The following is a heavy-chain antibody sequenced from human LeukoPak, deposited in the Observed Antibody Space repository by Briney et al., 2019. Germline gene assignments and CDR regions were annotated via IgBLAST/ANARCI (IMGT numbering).Heavy chain of an antibody. Sequence: GGSLRLSCAASGFTFSNYWMHWVRQAPGKGLVWVSRINSDGINTSYADSVKGRFTISRDNAKNTLNLQMNSLRAEDTAVYYCARDLGQYYDTSDNRFDPWGQGTLVAVSS. CDR3: ARDLGQYYDTSDNRFDP. CDR1: GFTFSNYW. J-gene: IGHJ5*02. CDR2: INSDGINT. V-gene: IGHV3-74*01. D-gene: IGHD3-22*01.